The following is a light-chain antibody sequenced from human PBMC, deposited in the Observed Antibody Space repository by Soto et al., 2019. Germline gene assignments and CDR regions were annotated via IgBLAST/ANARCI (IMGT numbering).Light chain of an antibody. CDR3: TSYTTSPTLYV. CDR2: EIR. CDR1: SSDVGDYTY. V-gene: IGLV2-14*01. J-gene: IGLJ1*01. Sequence: QSALTQPASVSGSPGQSITISCTGSSSDVGDYTYVSWYQQHPGKAPKLMIYEIRNRPSGVSSRFSGSKSGNTASLTISGLQAEDEADYYCTSYTTSPTLYVFGTATKVTVL.